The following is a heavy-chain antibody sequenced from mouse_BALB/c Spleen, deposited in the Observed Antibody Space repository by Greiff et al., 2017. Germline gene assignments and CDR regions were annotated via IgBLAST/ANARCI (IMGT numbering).Heavy chain of an antibody. V-gene: IGHV1-87*01. CDR1: GYTFTSYW. Sequence: VQLQQSGAELARPGASVKLSCKASGYTFTSYWMQWVKQRPGQGLEWIGAIYPGDGDTRYTQKFKGKATLTADKSSSTAYMQLSSLASEDSAVYYCARGGSSPWYFDVWGAGTTVTVSS. J-gene: IGHJ1*01. D-gene: IGHD1-1*01. CDR3: ARGGSSPWYFDV. CDR2: IYPGDGDT.